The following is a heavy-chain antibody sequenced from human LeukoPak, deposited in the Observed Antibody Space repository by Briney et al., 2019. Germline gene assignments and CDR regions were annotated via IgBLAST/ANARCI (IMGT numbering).Heavy chain of an antibody. D-gene: IGHD2-2*01. CDR2: IRSKAYGGTT. Sequence: PGGSLRLSCAASGFTFSSYAMTWVRQAPGKGLEWVGFIRSKAYGGTTEYAASVKGRFTISRDDSKSIAYLQMNSLKTEDTAVYYCTRVGSFHVVPAIPFDYWGQGTLVTVSS. J-gene: IGHJ4*02. CDR1: GFTFSSYA. CDR3: TRVGSFHVVPAIPFDY. V-gene: IGHV3-49*04.